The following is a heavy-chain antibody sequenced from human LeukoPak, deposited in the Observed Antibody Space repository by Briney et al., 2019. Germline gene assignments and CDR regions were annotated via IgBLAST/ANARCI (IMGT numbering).Heavy chain of an antibody. J-gene: IGHJ6*02. Sequence: GASVKVSCKASGYTFTSYAVHWVRQAPGQRLEWMGWNNAGNRNTKSSQKVQSRVTITRDTSASTAYMELSSLRSEDTAVYYCARKYCSGGSCYDYYYSGMDVWGQGTTVTVSS. V-gene: IGHV1-3*01. CDR3: ARKYCSGGSCYDYYYSGMDV. D-gene: IGHD2-15*01. CDR2: NNAGNRNT. CDR1: GYTFTSYA.